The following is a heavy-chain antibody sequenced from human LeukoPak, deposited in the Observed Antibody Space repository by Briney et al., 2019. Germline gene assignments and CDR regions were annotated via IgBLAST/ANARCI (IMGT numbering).Heavy chain of an antibody. J-gene: IGHJ6*03. CDR2: FDPEDGET. Sequence: ASVKDSCKVSGYTLTELSMHWVRQAPGKGLEGMGGFDPEDGETIYVQRFQGGVTMTEETSTDTAYMELSSLRSEDTAVYYCATDRRPLKGIAAAGPYYMDVWGKGTTVTVSS. V-gene: IGHV1-24*01. CDR3: ATDRRPLKGIAAAGPYYMDV. CDR1: GYTLTELS. D-gene: IGHD6-13*01.